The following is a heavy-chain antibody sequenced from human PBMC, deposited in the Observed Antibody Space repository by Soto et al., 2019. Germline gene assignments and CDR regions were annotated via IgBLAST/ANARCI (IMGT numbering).Heavy chain of an antibody. CDR3: AKDSGWADY. V-gene: IGHV3-30*18. D-gene: IGHD6-19*01. J-gene: IGHJ4*02. CDR1: GFTFSSYG. CDR2: ISYDGSNK. Sequence: VRLLESGGGLVQPGGSLRLSCAASGFTFSSYGMHWVRQAPGKGLEWVAVISYDGSNKYYADSVKGRFTISRDNSKNTLYLQMNSLRAEDTAVYYCAKDSGWADYWGQGTLVTVSS.